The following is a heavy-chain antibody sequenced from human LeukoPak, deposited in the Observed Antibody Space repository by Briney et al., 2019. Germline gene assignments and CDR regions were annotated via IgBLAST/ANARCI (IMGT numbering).Heavy chain of an antibody. J-gene: IGHJ5*02. CDR2: IYSTGIT. V-gene: IGHV4-4*07. Sequence: SETLSLTCTVSGGSINTYYWSWIRQPAGKGLEWVGRIYSTGITTYNPSLKGRVTMSVDTSKNQFSLKLSSVTAADTAVYYCARPLSGLGWFDPWGQGILVTVSS. CDR3: ARPLSGLGWFDP. CDR1: GGSINTYY.